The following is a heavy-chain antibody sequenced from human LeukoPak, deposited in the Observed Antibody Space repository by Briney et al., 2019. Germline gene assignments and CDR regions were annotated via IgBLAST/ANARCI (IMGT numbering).Heavy chain of an antibody. J-gene: IGHJ4*02. CDR3: AKDPLYCGGDCPDY. Sequence: GGSLRLSCAASGFTFSSYAMSWVRQAPGKGLEWVSAISGSGGRTYYADSVKGRFTISRDNSKNTLYLQMNSLRAEDTAVYYCAKDPLYCGGDCPDYWGQGTLVTVSS. V-gene: IGHV3-23*01. D-gene: IGHD2-21*02. CDR2: ISGSGGRT. CDR1: GFTFSSYA.